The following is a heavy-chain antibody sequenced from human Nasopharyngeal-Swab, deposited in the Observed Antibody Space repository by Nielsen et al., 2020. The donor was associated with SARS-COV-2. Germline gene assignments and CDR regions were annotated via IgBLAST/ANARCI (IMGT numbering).Heavy chain of an antibody. D-gene: IGHD3-3*01. CDR3: AKPLTTEGGDY. J-gene: IGHJ4*02. V-gene: IGHV3-9*01. CDR2: ISWNSGSI. CDR1: GFTFDDYA. Sequence: GGSLRLSCAASGFTFDDYAMHWVRQAPGKGLEWVSGISWNSGSIGYADSVKGRFTISRDNAMNSLYLQMNSLRAEDTALYYCAKPLTTEGGDYWGQGTLVTVSS.